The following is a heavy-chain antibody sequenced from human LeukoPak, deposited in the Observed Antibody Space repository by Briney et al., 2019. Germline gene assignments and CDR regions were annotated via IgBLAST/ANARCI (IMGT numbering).Heavy chain of an antibody. J-gene: IGHJ6*02. D-gene: IGHD4-4*01. CDR2: IYYSGST. Sequence: SETLSLTCTVSGGSISSSSYYWGWIRQPPGKGLEWIGSIYYSGSTYYNPSLKSRVTISVDTSKNQFSLKLSSVTAADTAVYYCATGKIVRELTVTTNYYYYGMDVWGQGTTVTVSS. CDR1: GGSISSSSYY. CDR3: ATGKIVRELTVTTNYYYYGMDV. V-gene: IGHV4-39*01.